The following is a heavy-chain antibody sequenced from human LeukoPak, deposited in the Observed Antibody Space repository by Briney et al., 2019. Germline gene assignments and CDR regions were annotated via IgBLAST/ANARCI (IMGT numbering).Heavy chain of an antibody. CDR3: ARGPGYPNAFDI. CDR2: ISSSSSTI. J-gene: IGHJ3*02. V-gene: IGHV3-48*01. Sequence: GGSLRLSCTASGFTFGDYAMSWVRQAPGKGLAWVSYISSSSSTIYYADSVKGRFTISRDNAKNSLYLQMNSLRAEDTAIYYCARGPGYPNAFDIWGQGTMVTVSS. D-gene: IGHD5-18*01. CDR1: GFTFGDYA.